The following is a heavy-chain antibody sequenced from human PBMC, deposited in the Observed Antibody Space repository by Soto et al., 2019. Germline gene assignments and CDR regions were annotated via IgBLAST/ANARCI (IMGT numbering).Heavy chain of an antibody. D-gene: IGHD3-22*01. J-gene: IGHJ4*02. CDR1: GFTFGDYA. V-gene: IGHV3-49*03. CDR3: TREPPVTMIDPTPYFDY. CDR2: IRSKGYGGTT. Sequence: PGGSLRLSCAASGFTFGDYAMNWFRQAPGKGLEWVGFIRSKGYGGTTEYAASVKGRFTISRDDSKSIAYLQMNSLKTEDTAVYYCTREPPVTMIDPTPYFDYWGQGTLVTVSS.